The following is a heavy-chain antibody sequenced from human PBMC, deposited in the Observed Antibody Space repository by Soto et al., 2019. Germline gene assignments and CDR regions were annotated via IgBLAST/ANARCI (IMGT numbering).Heavy chain of an antibody. J-gene: IGHJ4*02. D-gene: IGHD3-3*01. V-gene: IGHV1-69*12. Sequence: QVQLVQSGAEVKKPGSSVKVSCKASGGTFSSYAISWVRQAPGQGLEWMGGIIPIFGTANYAQKFQGKVTITADESTCTAYLELSSLRSEDTAVYYCSRAMEWSQGRDYWGQGTLVTVSS. CDR3: SRAMEWSQGRDY. CDR1: GGTFSSYA. CDR2: IIPIFGTA.